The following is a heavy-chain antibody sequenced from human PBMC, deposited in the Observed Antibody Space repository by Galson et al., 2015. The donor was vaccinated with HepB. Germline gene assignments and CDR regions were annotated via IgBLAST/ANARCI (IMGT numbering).Heavy chain of an antibody. CDR2: IIPIFGTA. Sequence: SVKVSCKASGGTFSSYSITWVRQAPGQGLEWMGGIIPIFGTANYAQKFQDRVTITADESTSTAYMELSSPRSEDTAVYYCARGFYGSGSYRYYFDYWGQGTLVTVSS. CDR3: ARGFYGSGSYRYYFDY. D-gene: IGHD3-10*01. V-gene: IGHV1-69*13. CDR1: GGTFSSYS. J-gene: IGHJ4*02.